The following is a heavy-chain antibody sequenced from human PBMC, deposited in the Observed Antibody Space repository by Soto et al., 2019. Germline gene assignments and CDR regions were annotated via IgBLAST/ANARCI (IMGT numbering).Heavy chain of an antibody. CDR1: GGTFSKFV. D-gene: IGHD2-15*01. Sequence: QVQLVQSGAEVKKPGSSVKVSCRASGGTFSKFVVSWVRQAPGQGLEWMGGIIPLFGTTNYAQKFQGRVTINEDKSKTTAYMELSSLRSDDTAVYYCASREGVAGPATYISPGYYFDCWGQGTLVTVSS. CDR2: IIPLFGTT. V-gene: IGHV1-69*06. CDR3: ASREGVAGPATYISPGYYFDC. J-gene: IGHJ4*02.